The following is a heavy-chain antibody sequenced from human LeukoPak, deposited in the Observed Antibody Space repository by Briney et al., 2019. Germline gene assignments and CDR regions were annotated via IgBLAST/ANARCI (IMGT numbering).Heavy chain of an antibody. CDR3: AREYSSSWFGIRYYYYYYMDV. V-gene: IGHV4-39*07. CDR1: GASISSTNYY. CDR2: IYYSGST. D-gene: IGHD6-13*01. Sequence: SETLSLTCTVSGASISSTNYYWGWIRQPPGKGLEWIGSIYYSGSTYYNPSLKSRVTISVDTSKNQFSLKLSSVTAADTAVYYCAREYSSSWFGIRYYYYYYMDVRGKGTTVTVSS. J-gene: IGHJ6*03.